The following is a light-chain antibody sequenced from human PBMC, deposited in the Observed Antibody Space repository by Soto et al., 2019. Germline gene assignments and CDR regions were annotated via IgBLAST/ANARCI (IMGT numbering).Light chain of an antibody. Sequence: EIVLTQSPGTLSLSAGERATLSCRASQSISSNYLAWYQQKPGQAPRLLIFGASYSATGIPDRFSGSGSGTDFTLTISRLQPEDFAVYYCQQYDSSPPEFTFGPGTKVDIK. CDR3: QQYDSSPPEFT. CDR1: QSISSNY. J-gene: IGKJ3*01. CDR2: GAS. V-gene: IGKV3-20*01.